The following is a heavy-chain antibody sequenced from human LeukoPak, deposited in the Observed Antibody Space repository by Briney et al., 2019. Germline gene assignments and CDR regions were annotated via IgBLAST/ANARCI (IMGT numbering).Heavy chain of an antibody. Sequence: GASVKVSCKASGYTFTGYYMHWVRQAPGQGLERMGWINPNSGGTNYEQKFQGRVTMTRDTSISTAYMELSRLRSDDTAMYYCARHDGRDGYSGFDYWGLGTLVTVSS. CDR1: GYTFTGYY. CDR2: INPNSGGT. J-gene: IGHJ4*02. V-gene: IGHV1-2*02. CDR3: ARHDGRDGYSGFDY. D-gene: IGHD5-24*01.